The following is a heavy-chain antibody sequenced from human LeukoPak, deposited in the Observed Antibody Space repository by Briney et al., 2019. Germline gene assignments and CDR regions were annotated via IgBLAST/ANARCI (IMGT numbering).Heavy chain of an antibody. Sequence: GGALRLSCAASGFTFSSYEMNWVRQAPGKGLEWVSYISSRGNTRYHADSVKGPVTISTDNAKNPLYLQMNSLRAENTALYDFARALWRTVVTAFGYWGQGPLVPVSS. CDR1: GFTFSSYE. CDR2: ISSRGNTR. D-gene: IGHD4-23*01. J-gene: IGHJ4*02. V-gene: IGHV3-48*03. CDR3: ARALWRTVVTAFGY.